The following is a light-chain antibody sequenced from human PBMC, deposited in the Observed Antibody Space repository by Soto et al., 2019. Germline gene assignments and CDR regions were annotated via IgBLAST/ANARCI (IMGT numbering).Light chain of an antibody. V-gene: IGLV2-14*01. J-gene: IGLJ2*01. Sequence: QSVLTQPASVSGSHGQSITISCTGTSSDVGGYNYVSWYQQHPGKAPKLMIYDVNNRPSGVSNRFSGSKSGNTASLTISGLQAEDEGDYYCSSYTSSITLVFGGGTKLTVL. CDR1: SSDVGGYNY. CDR2: DVN. CDR3: SSYTSSITLV.